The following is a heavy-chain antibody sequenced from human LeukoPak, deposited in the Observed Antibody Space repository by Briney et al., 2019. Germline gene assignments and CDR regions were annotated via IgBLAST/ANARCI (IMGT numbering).Heavy chain of an antibody. CDR3: RHYDSSGLEGFDI. D-gene: IGHD3-22*01. CDR1: GGSFMGYF. Sequence: SETLSLTCGLSGGSFMGYFWCGMPEPPQKGGEWIGEINHSGKTNYNPFLKPGVTISITTSTQQFSLTLSSVTVADKAVYYCRHYDSSGLEGFDIWGKGRMVTVSS. J-gene: IGHJ3*02. CDR2: INHSGKT. V-gene: IGHV4-34*01.